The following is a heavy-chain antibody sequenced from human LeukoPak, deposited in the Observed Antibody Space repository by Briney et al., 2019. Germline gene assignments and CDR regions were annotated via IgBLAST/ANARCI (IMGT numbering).Heavy chain of an antibody. CDR2: IYYSGST. V-gene: IGHV4-39*01. J-gene: IGHJ4*02. CDR3: ARHGLYCSSTSCQNFDY. D-gene: IGHD2-2*01. Sequence: SETLSLTCTVSGGSISSSSYYWGWIRQPPGKGLEWIGSIYYSGSTYYNPSLKSRVTISVDTSKNQFSLKLSSVTAADTAVYYCARHGLYCSSTSCQNFDYWGQGTLVTVSS. CDR1: GGSISSSSYY.